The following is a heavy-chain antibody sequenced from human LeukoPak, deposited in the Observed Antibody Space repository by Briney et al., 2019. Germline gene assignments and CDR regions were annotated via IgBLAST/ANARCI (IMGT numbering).Heavy chain of an antibody. CDR1: GFDFSINA. V-gene: IGHV3-30-3*01. CDR3: ARVAAAYDTFSYHGMDV. D-gene: IGHD2/OR15-2a*01. CDR2: ISYDGSKK. Sequence: PGGSLRLSCAASGFDFSINAMHWVRQDPGKGLEWVSLISYDGSKKYYADSVKGRFTISRDNSKITLHLQMNSLRPEDAAVYYCARVAAAYDTFSYHGMDVWGQGTTVIVSS. J-gene: IGHJ6*02.